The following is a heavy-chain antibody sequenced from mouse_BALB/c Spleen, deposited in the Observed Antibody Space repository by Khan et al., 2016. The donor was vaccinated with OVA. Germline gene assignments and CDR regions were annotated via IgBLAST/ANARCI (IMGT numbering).Heavy chain of an antibody. V-gene: IGHV5-12-2*01. Sequence: EVQLQESGGGLVQPGGSLKLSCAASGFTFSSNTMSWVRQTPEKRLEWVAYITNGGGNTYYPDTVKGRFTISRDNAKNTLYLQMSSLKSEDTAMYYGARIPTFITTALDYWGQGTSVTGSS. D-gene: IGHD1-2*01. CDR2: ITNGGGNT. CDR3: ARIPTFITTALDY. J-gene: IGHJ4*01. CDR1: GFTFSSNT.